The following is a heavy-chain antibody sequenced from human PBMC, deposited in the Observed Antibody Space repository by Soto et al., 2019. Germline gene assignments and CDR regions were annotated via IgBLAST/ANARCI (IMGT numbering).Heavy chain of an antibody. CDR3: AREAMRDLWRHGLEV. CDR1: VGSIRSADYC. Sequence: SETLSLTCTFSVGSIRSADYCCSWFRQPPGNGLEWIGSIYSSELTYYNPSLQSRVTISVDTSKQQFSLKLSSVTAADTAVYYCAREAMRDLWRHGLEVWGQGTTVTVS. D-gene: IGHD3-3*01. CDR2: IYSSELT. V-gene: IGHV4-30-4*01. J-gene: IGHJ6*01.